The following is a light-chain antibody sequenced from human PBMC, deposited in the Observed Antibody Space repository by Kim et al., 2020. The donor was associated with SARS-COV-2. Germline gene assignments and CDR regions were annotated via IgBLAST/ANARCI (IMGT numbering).Light chain of an antibody. CDR1: QGIYNY. V-gene: IGKV1-17*03. J-gene: IGKJ2*01. Sequence: SASVGDRVTVTCRARQGIYNYLAWFQQKPGKVPQRLIYAASNLQSGVPSRFSASGSGTKFTLTISSRQPEDFATYYCLQHKSYPYTFGQGTKLEI. CDR2: AAS. CDR3: LQHKSYPYT.